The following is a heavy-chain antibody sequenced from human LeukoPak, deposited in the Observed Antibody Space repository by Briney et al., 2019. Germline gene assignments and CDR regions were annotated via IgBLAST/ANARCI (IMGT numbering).Heavy chain of an antibody. J-gene: IGHJ4*02. D-gene: IGHD6-19*01. CDR1: GFSVSSNY. Sequence: AGGSLRLSCAASGFSVSSNYMIWVRQAPGKGLEWVSVLYSAGSTYFADSVKGRFTTSRDNSKNTLYLQMNSLKPEDTAVYYCASGGDPQWLVHGEYWGQGTLVTVSS. CDR2: LYSAGST. CDR3: ASGGDPQWLVHGEY. V-gene: IGHV3-53*01.